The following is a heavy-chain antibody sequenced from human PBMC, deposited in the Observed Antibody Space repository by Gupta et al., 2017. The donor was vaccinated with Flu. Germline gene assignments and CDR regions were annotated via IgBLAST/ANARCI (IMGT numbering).Heavy chain of an antibody. J-gene: IGHJ6*02. V-gene: IGHV3-74*03. CDR2: IDSDGTDT. CDR1: GFAFSTYW. Sequence: EVQLVESGGGLVQPGGSLRLSCTASGFAFSTYWMHWVRQVPGNGLVWVSRIDSDGTDTTYADSVKGRFTISRDNAKNTLYLQMNSLRAEDTALYYCAPLGVGGGYYYGVDVWGQGTTVTVSS. D-gene: IGHD3-3*01. CDR3: APLGVGGGYYYGVDV.